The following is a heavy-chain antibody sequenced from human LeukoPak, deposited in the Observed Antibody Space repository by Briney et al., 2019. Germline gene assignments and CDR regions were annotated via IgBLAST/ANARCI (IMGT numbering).Heavy chain of an antibody. V-gene: IGHV3-9*01. CDR3: ARRSGYWDY. Sequence: HTGGSLRLSCAASGFTFDDYAMHWVRQAPGKGLEWVSGISWNSDNRGYADSVKGRFTISRDNAKNSLYLQMNSLRAEDTAVYYCARRSGYWDYWGQGTLVTVSS. J-gene: IGHJ4*02. CDR1: GFTFDDYA. CDR2: ISWNSDNR. D-gene: IGHD3-3*01.